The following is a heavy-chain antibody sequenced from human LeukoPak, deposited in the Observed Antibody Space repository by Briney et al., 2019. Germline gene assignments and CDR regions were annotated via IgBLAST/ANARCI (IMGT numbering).Heavy chain of an antibody. CDR1: GYTFTSYG. V-gene: IGHV1-18*01. CDR3: ARDREYYYGSGSSDY. Sequence: ASVKVSCKASGYTFTSYGINWVRQAPGQGLEWMGWISGYNGNANYAQKLQGRVTMTTDTSTSTAYMELRSLRSDDTAVYYCARDREYYYGSGSSDYWGQGTPVTVSS. CDR2: ISGYNGNA. J-gene: IGHJ4*02. D-gene: IGHD3-10*01.